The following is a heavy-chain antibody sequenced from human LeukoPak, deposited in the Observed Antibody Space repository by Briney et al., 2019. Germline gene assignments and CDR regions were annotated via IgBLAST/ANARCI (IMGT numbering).Heavy chain of an antibody. Sequence: SETLSLTCAVSGGSLSSGGYSWSWIRQPPGKGLEWIGYIYQTGTTYYNPSLKSRVTISVDRSKNQFSLELTSVTAADTAVYYCVRGTLKNWFDPWGQGTLVTVSS. CDR1: GGSLSSGGYS. CDR3: VRGTLKNWFDP. J-gene: IGHJ5*02. CDR2: IYQTGTT. V-gene: IGHV4-30-2*01.